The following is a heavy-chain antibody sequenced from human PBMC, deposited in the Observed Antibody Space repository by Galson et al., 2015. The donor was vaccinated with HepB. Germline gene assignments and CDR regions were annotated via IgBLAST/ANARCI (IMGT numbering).Heavy chain of an antibody. CDR3: AREVETIGERYFDY. CDR2: INGDERII. J-gene: IGHJ4*02. CDR1: GLAFNRYW. Sequence: ALILPCAVSGLAFNRYWMLWVRTARGTGLLWVFCINGDERIIPHPHSVKGRFTSFRDNAKNTLRLQMNSLRVEDTAVYYCAREVETIGERYFDYWGQGILVTVSS. V-gene: IGHV3-74*01. D-gene: IGHD4-23*01.